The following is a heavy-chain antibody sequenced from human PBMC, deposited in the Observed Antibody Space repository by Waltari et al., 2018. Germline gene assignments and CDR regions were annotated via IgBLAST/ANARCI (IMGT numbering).Heavy chain of an antibody. CDR2: IKQDGSEK. CDR1: NFTFSNYW. CDR3: AREPPSGHCSRGRCVLGAYFDY. V-gene: IGHV3-7*01. Sequence: EVHLVESGGGLVQPGGSLRLSCAASNFTFSNYWMSWVRQAPGKGLEWVANIKQDGSEKNYVDSVKGRFSISRDNTRNSLYLQMNSLRAEDTAVYYCAREPPSGHCSRGRCVLGAYFDYWGQGTLVTVSS. D-gene: IGHD2-15*01. J-gene: IGHJ4*02.